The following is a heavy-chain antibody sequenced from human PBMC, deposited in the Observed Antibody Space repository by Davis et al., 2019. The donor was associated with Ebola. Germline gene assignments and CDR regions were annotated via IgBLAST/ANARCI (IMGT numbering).Heavy chain of an antibody. J-gene: IGHJ6*02. Sequence: SETLSLTCTVSGGSISSYYWSWIRQPPGKGLEWIGYIYYSGSTNYNPSLKSRVTISVDTSKNQFSLKLSSVTAADTAVYYCARLGGIVVVPAAIKHYYGMDVWGQGTTVTVSS. CDR3: ARLGGIVVVPAAIKHYYGMDV. CDR2: IYYSGST. CDR1: GGSISSYY. V-gene: IGHV4-59*08. D-gene: IGHD2-2*02.